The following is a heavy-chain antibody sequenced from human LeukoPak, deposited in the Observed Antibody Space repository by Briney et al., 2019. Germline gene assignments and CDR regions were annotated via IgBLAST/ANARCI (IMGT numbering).Heavy chain of an antibody. J-gene: IGHJ5*02. CDR1: GGSFSGYY. V-gene: IGHV4-34*01. CDR3: ARGLGYCSSTSCASA. CDR2: INHSGST. Sequence: SETLSLTCAVYGGSFSGYYWSWIRQPPGKGLEWIGEINHSGSTNYNPSLKSRVTISVDTSKNQFSLKLSSVTAADTAVYYCARGLGYCSSTSCASAWGQGTLVTVSS. D-gene: IGHD2-2*01.